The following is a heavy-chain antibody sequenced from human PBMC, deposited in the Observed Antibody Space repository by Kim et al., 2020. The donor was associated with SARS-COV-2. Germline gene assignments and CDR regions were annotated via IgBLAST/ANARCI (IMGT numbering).Heavy chain of an antibody. D-gene: IGHD3-3*01. Sequence: SVKVSCKASGGTFSSYAISWVRQAPGQGLEWMGGIIPIFGTANYAQKFQGRVTITADESTSTAYMELSSLRSEDTAVYYCARARGEGVLRFLEWNSMTFPALDYWGQGTLVTVSS. CDR2: IIPIFGTA. CDR3: ARARGEGVLRFLEWNSMTFPALDY. V-gene: IGHV1-69*13. J-gene: IGHJ4*02. CDR1: GGTFSSYA.